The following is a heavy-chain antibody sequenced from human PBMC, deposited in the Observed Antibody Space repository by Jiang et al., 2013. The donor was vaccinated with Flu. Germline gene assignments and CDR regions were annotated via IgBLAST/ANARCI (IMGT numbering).Heavy chain of an antibody. V-gene: IGHV7-4-1*02. CDR2: INTNTGNP. Sequence: KVSCKASGYTFTKYPMNWVRQAPGQGLEWMGWINTNTGNPTYAQGFTGRFVFSLDTSVSTAYLQISSLKAEDTAVYYCARDQDTAVIYFHGMDVWGQGTTVTVSS. CDR3: ARDQDTAVIYFHGMDV. D-gene: IGHD5-18*01. J-gene: IGHJ6*02. CDR1: GYTFTKYP.